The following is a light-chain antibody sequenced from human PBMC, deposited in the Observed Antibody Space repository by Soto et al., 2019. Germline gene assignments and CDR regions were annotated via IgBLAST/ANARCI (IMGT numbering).Light chain of an antibody. CDR1: KSIGSN. CDR3: QGYNKGPPG. Sequence: EIVMLHSTAPLSVSPGERSTLSCMASKSIGSNLAWYQKRPGKGTRLLIYGASTRATGIPARFRGSGSGTEFTLTISGLQIEDLATYYCQGYNKGPPGFGQGTRLEI. J-gene: IGKJ5*01. V-gene: IGKV3-15*01. CDR2: GAS.